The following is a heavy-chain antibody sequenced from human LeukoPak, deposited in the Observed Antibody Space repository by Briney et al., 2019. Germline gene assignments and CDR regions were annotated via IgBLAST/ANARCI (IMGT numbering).Heavy chain of an antibody. V-gene: IGHV3-30-3*01. Sequence: GGSLRLSCAASGFTFSSYAMHWVRQAPGKGLEWVAVISYDGSNKYYADSVKGRFTISRDNSKNTLYLQMNSLRAEDTAVYYCARGGIAVAGLDYGGQGTLVTVSS. J-gene: IGHJ4*02. CDR1: GFTFSSYA. CDR2: ISYDGSNK. CDR3: ARGGIAVAGLDY. D-gene: IGHD6-19*01.